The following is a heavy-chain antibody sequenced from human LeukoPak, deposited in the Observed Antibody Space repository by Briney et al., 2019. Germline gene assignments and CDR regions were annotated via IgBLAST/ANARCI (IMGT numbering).Heavy chain of an antibody. CDR3: AKDPNSGSYYRDVDY. CDR2: VTGSGVGT. D-gene: IGHD1-26*01. Sequence: GGSLRLSCAASGFTFSSYAMSWVRQAPGKGLEWVSTVTGSGVGTYHADSVKGRFIISRDNSKNTLYLQMNSLRAEDTVVYYCAKDPNSGSYYRDVDYWGQGTLVTVPS. CDR1: GFTFSSYA. J-gene: IGHJ4*02. V-gene: IGHV3-23*01.